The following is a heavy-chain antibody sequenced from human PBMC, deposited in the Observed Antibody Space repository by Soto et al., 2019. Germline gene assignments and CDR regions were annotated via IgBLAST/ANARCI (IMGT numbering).Heavy chain of an antibody. Sequence: GSLRLSCAASGFTISRNAMYWVRQAPGKGLEWVSGISERGGTTHYAESVKGRFTISRDTSKNTLYLQLNTLRADDTAVYYCAKDKPGTTYFDYWGQGTLGTVS. CDR3: AKDKPGTTYFDY. D-gene: IGHD1-1*01. J-gene: IGHJ4*02. CDR1: GFTISRNA. V-gene: IGHV3-23*01. CDR2: ISERGGTT.